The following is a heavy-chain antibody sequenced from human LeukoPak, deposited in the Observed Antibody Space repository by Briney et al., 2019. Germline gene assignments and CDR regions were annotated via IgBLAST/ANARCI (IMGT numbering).Heavy chain of an antibody. CDR3: AKSPSTVTNYYYYMDV. V-gene: IGHV3-30-3*02. D-gene: IGHD4-17*01. CDR1: GFTFSSYA. Sequence: GGSLRLSCAASGFTFSSYAMHWVRQAPGKGLEWVAVISYDGSNKYYADSVKGRFTISRDNSKNTLYLQMNSLRAEDTAVYYCAKSPSTVTNYYYYMDVWGKGTTVTVSS. J-gene: IGHJ6*03. CDR2: ISYDGSNK.